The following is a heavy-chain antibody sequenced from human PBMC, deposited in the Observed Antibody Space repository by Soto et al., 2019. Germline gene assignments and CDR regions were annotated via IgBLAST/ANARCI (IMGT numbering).Heavy chain of an antibody. Sequence: EVQLLESGGGLVQPGGSLRLSCAASGFTFSSYAMSWVRQAPGKGLEWVSAISGNSNSIYYADSVRGRFTISRDNAKNLLYLQMNSLRAEDTAVYYCARLLLWPPDYWGQGTLVTVSS. J-gene: IGHJ4*02. CDR3: ARLLLWPPDY. D-gene: IGHD3-10*01. CDR1: GFTFSSYA. CDR2: ISGNSNSI. V-gene: IGHV3-48*04.